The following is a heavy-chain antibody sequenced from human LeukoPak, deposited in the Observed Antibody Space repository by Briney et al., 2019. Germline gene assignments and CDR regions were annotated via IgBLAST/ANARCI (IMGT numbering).Heavy chain of an antibody. CDR3: ARRSRMTTIDAFDI. V-gene: IGHV4-59*08. D-gene: IGHD5-24*01. Sequence: SETLSLTCTVSGGSISSYYWSWIRQPPGKGLEWIGYIYYSGSTNYNPSLKSRVTISVDTSKNQFFLKLSSVTAADMAVYYCARRSRMTTIDAFDIWGQGTMVTVSS. CDR1: GGSISSYY. CDR2: IYYSGST. J-gene: IGHJ3*02.